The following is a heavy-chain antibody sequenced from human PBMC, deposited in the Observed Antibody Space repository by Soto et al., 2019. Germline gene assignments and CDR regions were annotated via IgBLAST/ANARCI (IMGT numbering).Heavy chain of an antibody. D-gene: IGHD3-10*01. V-gene: IGHV3-30*03. CDR3: ARNSRGFGYQDGMDV. Sequence: QEQLVESGGDVVQPGRSLRLSCAAAGFTFNSYNMHWVRQAPGKGPEWVAVISYNGDNQYYLDSVKGRFTISRDNPNKKVYLEMNSLRPEDTAVYFCARNSRGFGYQDGMDVGGQWTTVIVSS. J-gene: IGHJ6*02. CDR2: ISYNGDNQ. CDR1: GFTFNSYN.